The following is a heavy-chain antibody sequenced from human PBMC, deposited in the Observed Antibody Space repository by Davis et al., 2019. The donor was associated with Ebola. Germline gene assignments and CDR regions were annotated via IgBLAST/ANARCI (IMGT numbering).Heavy chain of an antibody. CDR3: AKDMWELLILDY. J-gene: IGHJ4*02. CDR2: ISYDGSNK. D-gene: IGHD1-26*01. CDR1: GFTFSSYG. Sequence: GGSLRLSCAASGFTFSSYGMHWVRQAPGKGLEWVAVISYDGSNKYYADSVKGRFTISRDNSKNSLYLQMNSLRTEDTALYYCAKDMWELLILDYWGQGTLVTVSS. V-gene: IGHV3-30*18.